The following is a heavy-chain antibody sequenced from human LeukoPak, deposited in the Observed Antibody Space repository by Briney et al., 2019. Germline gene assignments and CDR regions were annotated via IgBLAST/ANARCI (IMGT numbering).Heavy chain of an antibody. CDR2: IYYTGNT. Sequence: SETLSLTCTVSVGSISSVDYYWSWIRQPPGKDLEWIGYIYYTGNTYYNPSLKSRVTISVYTSKNQFSLKLSTVTAADPAVYYCARVYGSGTSRGFDPWGQGTLVTVSS. J-gene: IGHJ5*02. V-gene: IGHV4-30-4*08. D-gene: IGHD3-10*01. CDR3: ARVYGSGTSRGFDP. CDR1: VGSISSVDYY.